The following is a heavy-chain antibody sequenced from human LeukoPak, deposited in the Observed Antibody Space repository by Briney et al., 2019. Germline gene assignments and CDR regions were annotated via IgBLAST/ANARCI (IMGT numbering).Heavy chain of an antibody. D-gene: IGHD3-16*01. CDR2: ISYDGRNK. CDR3: ARDAGGLDI. V-gene: IGHV3-30*04. Sequence: GGSLRLSCAASGFTFSSFAMHWVRQAPGKGLEWVAVISYDGRNKYYADSVKGRFTISRDNSKNTLYLQMNSLRAEDTAVYYCARDAGGLDIWGQGTMVTVSS. CDR1: GFTFSSFA. J-gene: IGHJ3*02.